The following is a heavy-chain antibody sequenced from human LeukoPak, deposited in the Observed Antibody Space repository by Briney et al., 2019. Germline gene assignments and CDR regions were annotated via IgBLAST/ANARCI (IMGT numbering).Heavy chain of an antibody. CDR2: VIPIFGTA. CDR3: ARAQLRYCSSTSCYNWFDP. D-gene: IGHD2-2*01. J-gene: IGHJ5*02. V-gene: IGHV1-69*05. CDR1: GGTFSSYA. Sequence: ASVTVSCKASGGTFSSYAISWVRQAPGQGLEWMGGVIPIFGTANYAQKFQGRVTMTTDTSTSTAYMGLRSLRSDDTAVYYCARAQLRYCSSTSCYNWFDPWGEGTLVTVSS.